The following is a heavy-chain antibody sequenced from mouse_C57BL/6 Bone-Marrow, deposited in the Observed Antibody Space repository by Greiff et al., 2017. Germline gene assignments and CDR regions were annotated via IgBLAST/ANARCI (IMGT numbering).Heavy chain of an antibody. D-gene: IGHD1-1*01. V-gene: IGHV1-7*01. CDR1: GYTFTSYW. CDR3: ARYEGSSDAMDY. J-gene: IGHJ4*01. CDR2: INPSSGYT. Sequence: VMLVESGAELAKPGASVKLSCKASGYTFTSYWMHWVKQRPGQGLEWIGYINPSSGYTKYNQKFKDKATLTADKFSSTAYMQLSSLTYEDSAVYYCARYEGSSDAMDYWGQGTSVTVSS.